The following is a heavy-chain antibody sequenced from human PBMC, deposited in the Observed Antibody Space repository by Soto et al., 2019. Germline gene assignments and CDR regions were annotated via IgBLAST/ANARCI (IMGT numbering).Heavy chain of an antibody. CDR3: ARGGDIVVVVAAYDY. J-gene: IGHJ4*02. V-gene: IGHV3-74*01. CDR1: GSAFSSYW. Sequence: GVSRRLSCAASGSAFSSYWMHGVLQAPGKGLVWVSRINGDGSSTSYADSVKGRFTISRDNAKNTLYLQMNSLSAEDTAVYYCARGGDIVVVVAAYDYWGQGT. D-gene: IGHD2-15*01. CDR2: INGDGSST.